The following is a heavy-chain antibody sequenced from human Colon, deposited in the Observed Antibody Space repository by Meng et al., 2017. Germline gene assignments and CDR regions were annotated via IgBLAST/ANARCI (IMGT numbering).Heavy chain of an antibody. CDR1: GYSISSAYY. J-gene: IGHJ2*01. CDR2: IYHSGST. Sequence: SETLSLTCAVSGYSISSAYYWGWIRQPPGKGLEWIGSIYHSGSTYYNPSLKRRVTILVDTSKNQFSLKLSSVPAADTAVYYCARADSSGSYTTGWYFDLWGRGTLVTVSS. D-gene: IGHD3-22*01. CDR3: ARADSSGSYTTGWYFDL. V-gene: IGHV4-38-2*01.